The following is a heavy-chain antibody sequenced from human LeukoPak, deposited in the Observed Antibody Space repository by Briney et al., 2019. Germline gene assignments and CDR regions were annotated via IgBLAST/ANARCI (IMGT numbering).Heavy chain of an antibody. CDR1: GFTFSSYS. D-gene: IGHD2/OR15-2a*01. V-gene: IGHV3-21*01. J-gene: IGHJ4*02. CDR2: ISSSSSYI. Sequence: GGSLRLSCAASGFTFSSYSLNWVRQAPGKGLEWVSSISSSSSYIYSADSVKGRFTISRDNAKNSLYLQMNSLRVEDTAVYYCARAATQVFYYFDYWGQGTLVTVSS. CDR3: ARAATQVFYYFDY.